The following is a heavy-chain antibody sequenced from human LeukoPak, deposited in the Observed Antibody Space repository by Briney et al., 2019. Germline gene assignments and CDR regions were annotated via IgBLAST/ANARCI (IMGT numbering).Heavy chain of an antibody. V-gene: IGHV4-59*01. Sequence: SETLSLTCAVYGGSFSGYYWSWIRQPPGKGLEWIGYIYYSGSTNYNPSLKSRVTISVDTSKNQFSLKLSSVTAADTAVYYCARDRYGGLNWFDPWGQGTLLTVSS. CDR3: ARDRYGGLNWFDP. CDR1: GGSFSGYY. D-gene: IGHD4-23*01. CDR2: IYYSGST. J-gene: IGHJ5*02.